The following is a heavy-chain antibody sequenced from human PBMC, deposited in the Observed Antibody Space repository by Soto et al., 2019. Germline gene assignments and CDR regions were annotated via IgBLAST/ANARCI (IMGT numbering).Heavy chain of an antibody. J-gene: IGHJ6*03. CDR3: ARHGFGDYKYYMDG. CDR1: GDSISKFY. Sequence: SETLSLTCTVSGDSISKFYWSWIRQPPGKGLEWIGYMYYSGSTTYNPSLMSRVTISGDTSKNQLSLKLTSVTAADTAVYFCARHGFGDYKYYMDGWGKGTTVTLSS. CDR2: MYYSGST. D-gene: IGHD2-2*03. V-gene: IGHV4-59*08.